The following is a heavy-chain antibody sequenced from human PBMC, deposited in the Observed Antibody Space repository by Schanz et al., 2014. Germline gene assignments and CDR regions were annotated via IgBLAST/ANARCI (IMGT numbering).Heavy chain of an antibody. D-gene: IGHD5-12*01. CDR2: IYSSGST. CDR3: ARDPNSVNEIDY. V-gene: IGHV4-59*01. J-gene: IGHJ4*02. CDR1: GGSISSYY. Sequence: QVQLQESGPGLVKPSETLSLTCAVSGGSISSYYWSWIRQPPGKALEWIGYIYSSGSTNYNPSLKSRVTISADTSKNQFSLKMRSVTAADTAVYYCARDPNSVNEIDYWGQGTLVTVSS.